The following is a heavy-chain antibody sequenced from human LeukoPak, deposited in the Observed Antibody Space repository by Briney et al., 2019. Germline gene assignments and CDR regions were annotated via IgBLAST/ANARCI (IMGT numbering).Heavy chain of an antibody. Sequence: ASVKVSCKASGYTFTSYYIHWVRQAPGQGLEWMGIINLSGDSASYSYAQKFQGRVTLSRDTSTSTVYMELSSLRSEDTAVYYCARDRDSRGWYSGSDYWGQGSLVTVSS. CDR3: ARDRDSRGWYSGSDY. D-gene: IGHD6-19*01. CDR2: INLSGDSA. V-gene: IGHV1-46*01. J-gene: IGHJ4*01. CDR1: GYTFTSYY.